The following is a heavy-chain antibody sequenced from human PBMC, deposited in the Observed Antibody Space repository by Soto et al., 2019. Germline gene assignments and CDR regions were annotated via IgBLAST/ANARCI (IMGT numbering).Heavy chain of an antibody. V-gene: IGHV4-31*02. CDR1: GGPVSGDDLY. J-gene: IGHJ6*02. CDR3: ARALVTDYNSRDYHYYFAMDV. Sequence: SETLSLTCVVSGGPVSGDDLYWSWIRHLPGKGLEWIANVYHTGTTYYNPSLKSRVSLSVDTSQNQFSLILASVTAADTAVYYCARALVTDYNSRDYHYYFAMDVCGQGPSVTVYS. D-gene: IGHD3-22*01. CDR2: VYHTGTT.